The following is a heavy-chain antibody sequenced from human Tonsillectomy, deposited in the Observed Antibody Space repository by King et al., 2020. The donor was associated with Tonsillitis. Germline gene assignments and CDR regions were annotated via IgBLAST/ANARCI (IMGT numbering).Heavy chain of an antibody. V-gene: IGHV3-7*01. CDR3: VRGTTIPGTDY. CDR1: GFTFNSYW. CDR2: IKEDGSET. Sequence: VQLVESGGGLVQPGGSLRLSCAASGFTFNSYWMNWVRQAPGKGLEWVANIKEDGSETYYVGSVRGRFTISRDNANNSLSLQMNSLRAEDTAVYYCVRGTTIPGTDYWGQGTLVIVSS. D-gene: IGHD2/OR15-2a*01. J-gene: IGHJ4*02.